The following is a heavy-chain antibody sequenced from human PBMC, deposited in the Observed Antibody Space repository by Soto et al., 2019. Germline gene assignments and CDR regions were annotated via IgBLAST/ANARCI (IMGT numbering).Heavy chain of an antibody. Sequence: ASVKVSCKASGYTFTSYGISWVRQAPGQGLEWMGWISGNDGKTKYARKFRGRVTMTTDTSTSTAYMEMNSLRHDDTAVYYCARDFYPLAYYFDYWGQGTLVTVSS. V-gene: IGHV1-18*01. CDR1: GYTFTSYG. CDR3: ARDFYPLAYYFDY. J-gene: IGHJ4*02. CDR2: ISGNDGKT.